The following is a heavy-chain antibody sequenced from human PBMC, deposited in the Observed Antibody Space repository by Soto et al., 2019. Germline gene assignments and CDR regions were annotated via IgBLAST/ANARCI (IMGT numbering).Heavy chain of an antibody. V-gene: IGHV3-23*01. CDR1: GFTFSSYA. CDR2: ISGSGGST. Sequence: PGESLRLSCAASGFTFSSYAMSWVRQAPGKGLEWVSAISGSGGSTYYADSVKGRFTISRDNSKNTLYLQMNSLRAEDTAVYYCAXDSGYGSGSSVNHYLDCWGRGTLVTVSS. CDR3: AXDSGYGSGSSVNHYLDC. D-gene: IGHD3-10*01. J-gene: IGHJ4*01.